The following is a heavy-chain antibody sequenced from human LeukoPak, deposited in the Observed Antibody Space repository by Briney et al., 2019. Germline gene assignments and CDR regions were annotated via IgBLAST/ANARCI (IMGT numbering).Heavy chain of an antibody. Sequence: PGGSLRLSCAASGFTFSTSNMSWVRQAPGKGLEWVSVIYSGGSTYYADSVKGRFTISRDNSKNTLYLQMNSLRAEDTAVYYCARDSRSVVVPAAIRANFDYWGQGTLVTVSS. J-gene: IGHJ4*02. CDR2: IYSGGST. D-gene: IGHD2-2*01. V-gene: IGHV3-66*01. CDR3: ARDSRSVVVPAAIRANFDY. CDR1: GFTFSTSN.